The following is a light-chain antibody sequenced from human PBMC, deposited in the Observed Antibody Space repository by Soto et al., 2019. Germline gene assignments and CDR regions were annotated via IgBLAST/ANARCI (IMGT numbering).Light chain of an antibody. Sequence: EIVMTQSPATLSVSPGESPTLSCRARQSVSSNLAWYQQKPGQAPRLLIYGASTRATGIPAKFSGSGSGTEFTLTISSLHSEDFAVYYCQQYGSSTTFGQGTRLEIK. CDR1: QSVSSN. CDR3: QQYGSSTT. V-gene: IGKV3-15*01. CDR2: GAS. J-gene: IGKJ2*01.